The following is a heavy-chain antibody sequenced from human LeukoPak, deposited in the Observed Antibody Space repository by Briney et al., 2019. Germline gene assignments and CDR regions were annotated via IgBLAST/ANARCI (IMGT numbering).Heavy chain of an antibody. V-gene: IGHV4-39*07. Sequence: SETLSLTCTVSGGSISSSSYYWGWIRQPPGKGLEWIGSIYYSGSTYYNPSLKSRVTISVDTSKNQFSLKLSSVTAADTAVYYCARDQKYCSGGSCYSNYFDYWGQGTLVTVSS. CDR2: IYYSGST. CDR1: GGSISSSSYY. J-gene: IGHJ4*02. CDR3: ARDQKYCSGGSCYSNYFDY. D-gene: IGHD2-15*01.